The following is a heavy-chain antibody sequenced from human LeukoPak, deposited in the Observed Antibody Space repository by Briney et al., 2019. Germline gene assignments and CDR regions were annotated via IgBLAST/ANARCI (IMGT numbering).Heavy chain of an antibody. V-gene: IGHV1-18*01. CDR1: GYTFTSYG. D-gene: IGHD3-22*01. CDR2: ISAYNGNT. CDR3: ARQSEAYYYDSSRALTEASLSY. Sequence: AASVKVSCKASGYTFTSYGISWVRQAPGQGLEWMGWISAYNGNTNYAQKLQGRVTMTTDTSTSTAYMELRSLRSDDTAVYYCARQSEAYYYDSSRALTEASLSYWGQGTLVTVSS. J-gene: IGHJ4*02.